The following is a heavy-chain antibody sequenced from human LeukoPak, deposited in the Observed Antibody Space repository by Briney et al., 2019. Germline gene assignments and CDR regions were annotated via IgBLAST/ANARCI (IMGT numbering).Heavy chain of an antibody. CDR2: ISGYNGYT. Sequence: ASVKVSCKAPGYTFTSYGISWVRQAPGQGLEWMGWISGYNGYTHYAHNLQGRVTMTTDTSTSTAYMELRSLRSDDTAVYYCARDEARYSSGYYPNWFDPWGQGTLVTVSS. J-gene: IGHJ5*02. CDR1: GYTFTSYG. CDR3: ARDEARYSSGYYPNWFDP. V-gene: IGHV1-18*01. D-gene: IGHD3-22*01.